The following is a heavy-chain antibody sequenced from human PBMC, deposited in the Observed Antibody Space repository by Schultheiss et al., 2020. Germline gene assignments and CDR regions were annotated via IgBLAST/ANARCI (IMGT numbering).Heavy chain of an antibody. CDR1: GGSVSSGSYY. CDR2: INHSGST. D-gene: IGHD5-18*01. Sequence: SETLSLTCTVSGGSVSSGSYYWSWIRQPPGKGLEWIGEINHSGSTNYNPSLKSRVTISVDKSKNQFSLKLSSVTAADTAVYYCASMGTELVPWGQGTLVTVSS. V-gene: IGHV4-61*01. CDR3: ASMGTELVP. J-gene: IGHJ5*02.